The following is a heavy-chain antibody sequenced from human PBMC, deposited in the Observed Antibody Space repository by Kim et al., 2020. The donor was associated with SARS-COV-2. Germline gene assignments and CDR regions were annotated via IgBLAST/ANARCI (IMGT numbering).Heavy chain of an antibody. Sequence: GGSLRLSCAASGFTFSSYAMHWVRQAPGKGLECVAVISYDGSNKYYADSVKGRFTISRDNSKNTLYLQMNSLRAEDTAVYYCAREELGYCSGGSCYSFD. V-gene: IGHV3-30-3*01. CDR1: GFTFSSYA. J-gene: IGHJ4*01. D-gene: IGHD2-15*01. CDR2: ISYDGSNK. CDR3: AREELGYCSGGSCYSFD.